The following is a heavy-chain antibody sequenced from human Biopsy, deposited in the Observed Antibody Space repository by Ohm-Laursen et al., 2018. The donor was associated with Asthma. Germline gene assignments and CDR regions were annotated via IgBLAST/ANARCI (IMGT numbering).Heavy chain of an antibody. D-gene: IGHD2-21*02. V-gene: IGHV3-30*04. Sequence: SLRLSCSASGFTFDNYTMHWVRQAPGKGLEWVTIISYDGRNTYYADSVEGRFTISRDNSKNTLFLQMSSLRSEDTAVYYCARGGLHYYEYYGMDVWGQGTTVTVSS. CDR3: ARGGLHYYEYYGMDV. CDR2: ISYDGRNT. J-gene: IGHJ6*02. CDR1: GFTFDNYT.